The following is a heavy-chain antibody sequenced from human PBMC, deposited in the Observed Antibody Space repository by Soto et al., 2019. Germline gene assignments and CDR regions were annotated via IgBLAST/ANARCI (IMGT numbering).Heavy chain of an antibody. J-gene: IGHJ6*02. Sequence: QVQLVESGGGVVQPGRSLRLSCAASGFTFRIYAMHWVRQAPGKGLEWVALISHDGSSKYYAGSVKGRFTISKDNSXNXQFLQMNSLRAEDTAVYYCARDMRPSGKGYDYAMDVWGLGTTVTVSS. CDR2: ISHDGSSK. V-gene: IGHV3-30*04. CDR1: GFTFRIYA. CDR3: ARDMRPSGKGYDYAMDV. D-gene: IGHD2-2*01.